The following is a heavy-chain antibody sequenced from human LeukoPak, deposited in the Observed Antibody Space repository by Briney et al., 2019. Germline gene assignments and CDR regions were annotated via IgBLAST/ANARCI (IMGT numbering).Heavy chain of an antibody. CDR2: INTNTGNP. J-gene: IGHJ4*02. CDR1: GYTFTSYA. D-gene: IGHD1-1*01. Sequence: ASVRVSCKASGYTFTSYAMSWVRQAPGQGLEWMGWINTNTGNPTSAQGFTGRFVFSLDTSVSTAYLQISSLKAEDTAVYYCARGSLYNFYFFDYWGQGTLVTVSS. CDR3: ARGSLYNFYFFDY. V-gene: IGHV7-4-1*02.